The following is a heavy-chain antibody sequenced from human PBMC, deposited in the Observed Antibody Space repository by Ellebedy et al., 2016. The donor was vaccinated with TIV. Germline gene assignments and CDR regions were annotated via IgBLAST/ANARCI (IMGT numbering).Heavy chain of an antibody. J-gene: IGHJ4*02. CDR1: GFSFSTYG. V-gene: IGHV3-30*18. CDR2: LSYDGTHK. Sequence: GGSLRLSCAASGFSFSTYGMHWVRQAPGKGLEWVAVLSYDGTHKYYAESVKGRSTISRDNSKNTLYLQMNSLRAEDTAMYYCAKGGLPGDWNLDYWGRGALVTVSS. CDR3: AKGGLPGDWNLDY. D-gene: IGHD2-21*01.